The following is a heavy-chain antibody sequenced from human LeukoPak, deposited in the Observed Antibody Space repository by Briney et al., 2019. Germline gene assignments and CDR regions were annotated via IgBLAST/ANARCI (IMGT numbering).Heavy chain of an antibody. V-gene: IGHV3-30*18. J-gene: IGHJ4*02. Sequence: PGRSLRLSCAASGFTFSIYGMHWVRQAPGKGLEWVSVISHGGDNEYYADSVKGRFTISRDNSKNTLYLQVNSLRAEDTAVYYCAKDGGSGSRAFDCWGQGTLVTVSS. CDR1: GFTFSIYG. CDR3: AKDGGSGSRAFDC. CDR2: ISHGGDNE. D-gene: IGHD3-10*01.